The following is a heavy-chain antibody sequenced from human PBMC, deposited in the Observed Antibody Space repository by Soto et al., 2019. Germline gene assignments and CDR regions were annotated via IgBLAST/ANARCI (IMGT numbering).Heavy chain of an antibody. D-gene: IGHD3-10*01. CDR2: FNHSGST. V-gene: IGHV4-34*01. CDR1: GGSFSGYY. Sequence: QVQLPQWGAGLLKPSETLSLTCAVYGGSFSGYYWNWIRQPPGKGLEWMGEFNHSGSTNYIPSLKSRVTITVDASKYQFSLRLRSVTAADMAVYYCARGWGAGVFDYWGQGTLVTVAS. J-gene: IGHJ4*02. CDR3: ARGWGAGVFDY.